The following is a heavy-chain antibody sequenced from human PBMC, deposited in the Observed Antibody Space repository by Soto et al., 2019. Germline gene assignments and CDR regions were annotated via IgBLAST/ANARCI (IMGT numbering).Heavy chain of an antibody. CDR1: DGSISTYY. CDR2: VFTSGTT. J-gene: IGHJ4*02. CDR3: ARDNSGFCGGYFDS. V-gene: IGHV4-4*07. D-gene: IGHD2-21*01. Sequence: SETLSLTCTVSDGSISTYYWSWIRQPAGKEMEWIGHVFTSGTTNYTPSLKSRVSMSLDTAKNQLSLKLRSVTAADTAVYYCARDNSGFCGGYFDSWGQGKLVTVSS.